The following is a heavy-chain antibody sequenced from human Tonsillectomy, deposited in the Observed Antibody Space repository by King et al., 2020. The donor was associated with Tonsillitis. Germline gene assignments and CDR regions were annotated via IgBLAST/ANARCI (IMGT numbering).Heavy chain of an antibody. D-gene: IGHD1-26*01. CDR1: GGSISSSDQY. V-gene: IGHV4-39*01. J-gene: IGHJ4*02. CDR3: ARSVSGSFDY. Sequence: QLQESGPGVVKPSETLSLTCTVSGGSISSSDQYWAWIRQPPGKGLEWIGYMYYRRTIFYKPSLKSRITISGGTSENRFSLKLGSVTAADTAVYFCARSVSGSFDYWGQGALVTVSS. CDR2: MYYRRTI.